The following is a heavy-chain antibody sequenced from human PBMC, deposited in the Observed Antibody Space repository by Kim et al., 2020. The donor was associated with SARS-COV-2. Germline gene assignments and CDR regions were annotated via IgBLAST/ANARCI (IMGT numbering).Heavy chain of an antibody. J-gene: IGHJ6*02. Sequence: SQKFQGRVTSTRDTAASTAYMELSSLRSEDTAVYYCARDPYSSTLRLDVWGQGTTVTVSS. CDR3: ARDPYSSTLRLDV. V-gene: IGHV1-3*01. D-gene: IGHD6-13*01.